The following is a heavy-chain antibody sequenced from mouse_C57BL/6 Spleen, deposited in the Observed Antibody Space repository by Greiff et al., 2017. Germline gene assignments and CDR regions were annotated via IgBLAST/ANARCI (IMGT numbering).Heavy chain of an antibody. V-gene: IGHV1-55*01. J-gene: IGHJ2*01. CDR3: TRGYGSGGSDY. D-gene: IGHD2-2*01. Sequence: QVQLQQPGAELVKPGASVKMSCKASGYTFTSYWITWVKQRPGQGLEWIGDIYPGSGSTYYNEQFKSKATLTVDTSSSTAYMQLSSLTADDSAVYYCTRGYGSGGSDYWGQGTTLTVSS. CDR2: IYPGSGST. CDR1: GYTFTSYW.